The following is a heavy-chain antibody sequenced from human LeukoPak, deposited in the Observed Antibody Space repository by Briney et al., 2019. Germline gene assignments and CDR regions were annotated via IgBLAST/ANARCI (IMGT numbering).Heavy chain of an antibody. Sequence: GGSLRLSCAASGFAFNDFVMYWVRQASGKGLDWVALIRRDGSHKYYAHSIKGRFTISRDNSKNTLYLQMSSLRAEDTAVYYCAKSSIMFAAGRLGSIDFWGQGTLVTVSS. D-gene: IGHD6-25*01. J-gene: IGHJ4*02. CDR1: GFAFNDFV. V-gene: IGHV3-30*02. CDR2: IRRDGSHK. CDR3: AKSSIMFAAGRLGSIDF.